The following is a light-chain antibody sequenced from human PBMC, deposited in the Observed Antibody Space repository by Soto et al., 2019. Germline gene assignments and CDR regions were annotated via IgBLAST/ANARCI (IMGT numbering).Light chain of an antibody. CDR1: SSGVENYNL. CDR3: SSDAGAVV. Sequence: QSALTQPASVSGSLGQSITLSCTRTSSGVENYNLVSWYQHHPGKAPKLMIYEGSQRPSGVSDRFSGSKSGNTASLTISGLQAEDEADYYCSSDAGAVVFGGGTKLTVL. J-gene: IGLJ2*01. CDR2: EGS. V-gene: IGLV2-23*01.